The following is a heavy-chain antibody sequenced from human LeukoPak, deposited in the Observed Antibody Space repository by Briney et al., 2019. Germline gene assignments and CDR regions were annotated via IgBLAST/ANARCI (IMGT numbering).Heavy chain of an antibody. D-gene: IGHD3-3*01. V-gene: IGHV3-21*01. J-gene: IGHJ4*02. Sequence: NPGGSLRLSCAASGFTFSSYSMNWVRQAPGKGLEWVSSISSSSSYIYYADSVKGRFTISRDNAKNSLYLQMNSLRAEDTAVYYRARDSYDFWSGHGGVDYWGQGTLVTVSS. CDR3: ARDSYDFWSGHGGVDY. CDR2: ISSSSSYI. CDR1: GFTFSSYS.